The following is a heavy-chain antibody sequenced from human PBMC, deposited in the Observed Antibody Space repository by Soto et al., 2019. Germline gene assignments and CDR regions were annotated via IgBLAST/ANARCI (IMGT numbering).Heavy chain of an antibody. CDR3: ARSSFDH. V-gene: IGHV3-21*01. Sequence: SGGSLRLSCAASGFTFSGYTMNWVRQAPGKGLEWVTSITSGSSYIYYADSVKGRFTISRDNAKNSLYLQINSLRAEDTAMYYCARSSFDHWGQGPLGAVSS. CDR2: ITSGSSYI. CDR1: GFTFSGYT. J-gene: IGHJ4*02.